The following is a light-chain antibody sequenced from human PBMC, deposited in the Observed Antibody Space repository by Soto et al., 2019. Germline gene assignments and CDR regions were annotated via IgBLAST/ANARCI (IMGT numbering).Light chain of an antibody. CDR1: QSVNSRS. CDR3: QKYGKLPIN. CDR2: GAS. V-gene: IGKV3-20*01. Sequence: ELVLTQSPGTLSLSSGARATLSCSSSQSVNSRSLTWYQQKPGQAPRLLISGASTRAAGIPDRFSGSGSGTDFTLTISSLEPEDFAVYYCQKYGKLPINCGKGKRREIK. J-gene: IGKJ5*01.